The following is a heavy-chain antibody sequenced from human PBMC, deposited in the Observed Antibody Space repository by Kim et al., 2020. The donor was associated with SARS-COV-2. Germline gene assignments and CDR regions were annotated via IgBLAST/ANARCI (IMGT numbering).Heavy chain of an antibody. CDR2: ITGSGAST. J-gene: IGHJ6*02. V-gene: IGHV3-23*01. CDR1: GFTFSSYA. Sequence: GGSLRLSCAASGFTFSSYAMSWVRQAPGKGLEWVSRITGSGASTYYADSVKGRFTISRDNSENTLYLQMNSLRAEDTATYYCANTGGYGMDVWGQGTTVTVSS. D-gene: IGHD3-16*01. CDR3: ANTGGYGMDV.